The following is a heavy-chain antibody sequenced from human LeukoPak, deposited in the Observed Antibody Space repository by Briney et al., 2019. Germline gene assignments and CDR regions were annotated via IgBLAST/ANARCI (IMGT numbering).Heavy chain of an antibody. CDR1: GFTFSSYG. V-gene: IGHV3-30*02. Sequence: PGGSLRLSCAASGFTFSSYGMHWVRQAPGKGLEWVAFIRYDGSNKYYADSVKGRFTISRDNSKNTLYLQMNSLRAEDTAVYYCAREVTMIVVVIKVPYFDYWGQGTLVTVSS. CDR2: IRYDGSNK. CDR3: AREVTMIVVVIKVPYFDY. D-gene: IGHD3-22*01. J-gene: IGHJ4*02.